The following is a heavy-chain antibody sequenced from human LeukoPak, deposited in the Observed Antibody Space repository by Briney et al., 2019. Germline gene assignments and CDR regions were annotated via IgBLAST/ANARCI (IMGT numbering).Heavy chain of an antibody. CDR1: GSTFSSYG. CDR2: ISYDGSNK. D-gene: IGHD6-19*01. J-gene: IGHJ4*02. Sequence: GGSLRLSCAASGSTFSSYGMHWVRQAPAKGLEWVAVISYDGSNKCYADSVKGRFTISRDNSKNTLYLQMSSLRAEDTAVYYCVKDRNPRRGGWYYYFDYWGQGTLVTVSS. CDR3: VKDRNPRRGGWYYYFDY. V-gene: IGHV3-30*18.